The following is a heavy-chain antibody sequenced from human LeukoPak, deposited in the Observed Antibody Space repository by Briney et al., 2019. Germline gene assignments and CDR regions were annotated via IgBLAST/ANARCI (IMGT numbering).Heavy chain of an antibody. CDR3: ARGSGRDDIVVVPAAFDY. Sequence: SETLSLTCTVSGGSISSGGYYWSWIRQHPGKGLEWIGYIYYSGSTYYNPSLKSRVTISVDTSKNQFSLKLSSVTAADTAVYYCARGSGRDDIVVVPAAFDYWGQGTLVTVSS. CDR2: IYYSGST. CDR1: GGSISSGGYY. V-gene: IGHV4-31*03. J-gene: IGHJ4*02. D-gene: IGHD2-2*01.